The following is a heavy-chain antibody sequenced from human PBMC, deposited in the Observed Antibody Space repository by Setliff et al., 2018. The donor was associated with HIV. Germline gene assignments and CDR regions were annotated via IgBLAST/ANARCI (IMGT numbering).Heavy chain of an antibody. D-gene: IGHD6-19*01. V-gene: IGHV1-8*01. CDR1: GYTFTRYD. Sequence: ASVKVSCKASGYTFTRYDINWVRQATGQGPEWMGWMNPNSANTGYAQRFQGRVIITRDTSASTAYMELSSLRSEDTAVYYCARAVSEWRQWLVLEWFDPWGQGTLVTVSS. J-gene: IGHJ5*02. CDR2: MNPNSANT. CDR3: ARAVSEWRQWLVLEWFDP.